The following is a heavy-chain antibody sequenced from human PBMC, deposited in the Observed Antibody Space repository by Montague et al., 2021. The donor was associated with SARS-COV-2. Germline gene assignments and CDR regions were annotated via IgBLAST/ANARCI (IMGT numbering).Heavy chain of an antibody. CDR1: GGSISGYY. D-gene: IGHD2-8*01. J-gene: IGHJ6*02. CDR3: ARLLRSCTNGVCRTYHYYAMDV. V-gene: IGHV4-59*12. Sequence: SETLSLTCSVSGGSISGYYWSWLRQPPGKGLEWIGDIYYSGSTRYNPSLKSQVTISVARSKNQFSLNLNSVAAADTAVYFCARLLRSCTNGVCRTYHYYAMDVWGQGSTVTVSS. CDR2: IYYSGST.